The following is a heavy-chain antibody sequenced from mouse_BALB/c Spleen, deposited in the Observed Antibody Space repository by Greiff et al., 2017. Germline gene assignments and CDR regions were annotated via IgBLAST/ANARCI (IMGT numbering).Heavy chain of an antibody. CDR2: IRNKANGYTT. CDR3: ARENGNYEAMGY. D-gene: IGHD2-1*01. J-gene: IGHJ4*01. V-gene: IGHV7-3*02. Sequence: EVMLVESGGGLVQPGGSLRLSCATSGFTFTDYYMSWVRQPPGKALEWLGFIRNKANGYTTEYSASVKGRFTISRDNSQSILYLQMNTLRAEDSATYYCARENGNYEAMGYRGQETSDTVSS. CDR1: GFTFTDYY.